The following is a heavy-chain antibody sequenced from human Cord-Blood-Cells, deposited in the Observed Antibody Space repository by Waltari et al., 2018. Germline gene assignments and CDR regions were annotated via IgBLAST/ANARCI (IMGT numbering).Heavy chain of an antibody. J-gene: IGHJ5*02. D-gene: IGHD5-12*01. CDR3: ARDRSIDIVATNWFDP. Sequence: SWVRQAPGQGLEWMGGIIPIFGTANYAQKFQGRVTITADESTSTAYMELSSLRSEDTAVYYCARDRSIDIVATNWFDPWGQGTLVTVSS. CDR2: IIPIFGTA. V-gene: IGHV1-69*01.